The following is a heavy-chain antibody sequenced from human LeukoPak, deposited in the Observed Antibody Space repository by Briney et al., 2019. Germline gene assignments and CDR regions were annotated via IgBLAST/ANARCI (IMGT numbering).Heavy chain of an antibody. D-gene: IGHD2-2*01. CDR3: AKVLRIYTGYCSSTSCYDPYGMDV. V-gene: IGHV3-23*01. CDR1: GFTFSSYA. Sequence: QPGGSLRLSCAASGFTFSSYAMSWVRQAPGKGLEWVSAISGSGGSTYYADSVKGRFTISRDNSKNTLYLQMNSLRAEDTAVYYCAKVLRIYTGYCSSTSCYDPYGMDVWGQGTTVTVSS. J-gene: IGHJ6*02. CDR2: ISGSGGST.